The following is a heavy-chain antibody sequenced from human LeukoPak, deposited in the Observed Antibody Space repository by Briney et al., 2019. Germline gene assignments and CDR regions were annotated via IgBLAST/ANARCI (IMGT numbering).Heavy chain of an antibody. Sequence: PSETPSLTCTVSGGSISNYYWSWIRQPPGKGLEWIGYIYNSGHTNYNPSLKSRVTISEDTSKNQLSLKLSSVTAADTAVYYCARAAVTTSRYFQHWGQGTLVTVSS. J-gene: IGHJ1*01. D-gene: IGHD4-17*01. CDR2: IYNSGHT. CDR3: ARAAVTTSRYFQH. CDR1: GGSISNYY. V-gene: IGHV4-59*01.